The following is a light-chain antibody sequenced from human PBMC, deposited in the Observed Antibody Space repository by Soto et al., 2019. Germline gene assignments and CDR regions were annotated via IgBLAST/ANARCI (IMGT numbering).Light chain of an antibody. CDR2: CAS. J-gene: IGKJ4*01. CDR3: QQYGSSPST. Sequence: EIVLTQSPGTLSLSPGERATLSCRASQSVFRNYLAWYQQKPGQAPRLLIYCASTRAAGISDRFSGSGSGTDFTLTVNRLEPADFAVYYCQQYGSSPSTFGGGTKVEIK. V-gene: IGKV3-20*01. CDR1: QSVFRNY.